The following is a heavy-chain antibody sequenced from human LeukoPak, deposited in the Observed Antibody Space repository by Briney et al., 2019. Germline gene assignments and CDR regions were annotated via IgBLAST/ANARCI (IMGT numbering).Heavy chain of an antibody. Sequence: GESLKISCKGSGYSFTSYWIGWVRQMPGKGLEWVGIIYPGDSDTRYSPSFQGQVTISADKSISTAYLQWSSLKASDTAMYYCASGGGSIAVAGTWFDYWGQGTLVTVSS. CDR2: IYPGDSDT. V-gene: IGHV5-51*01. CDR3: ASGGGSIAVAGTWFDY. CDR1: GYSFTSYW. D-gene: IGHD6-19*01. J-gene: IGHJ4*02.